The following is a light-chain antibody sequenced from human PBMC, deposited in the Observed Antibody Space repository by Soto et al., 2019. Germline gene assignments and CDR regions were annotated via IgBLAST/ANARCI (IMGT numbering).Light chain of an antibody. V-gene: IGKV1-5*01. CDR2: HAS. CDR3: QQYNSYS. CDR1: QSISNS. Sequence: DIQMTQSPSTLPASVGDRVTITCRASQSISNSLAWYQQKPGTAPKVLIYHASNLQSGVPSRFSGSGSGTELTLTISSLQPDDFATYYCQQYNSYSFGHGTKVDIK. J-gene: IGKJ1*01.